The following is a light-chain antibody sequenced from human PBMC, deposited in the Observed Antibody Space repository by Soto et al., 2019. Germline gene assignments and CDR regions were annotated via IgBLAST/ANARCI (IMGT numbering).Light chain of an antibody. CDR3: QYYYESSP. CDR2: GAS. V-gene: IGKV3-20*01. Sequence: EIVLTQSPGTLSLSPGERVTLSCRASQSVSSSYLAWYQQKPGQAPRLLIYGASSRATGIADRFSGSGSGTDFTLTISRLEPEDFAVYYCQYYYESSPFGRGTKVDIK. CDR1: QSVSSSY. J-gene: IGKJ4*01.